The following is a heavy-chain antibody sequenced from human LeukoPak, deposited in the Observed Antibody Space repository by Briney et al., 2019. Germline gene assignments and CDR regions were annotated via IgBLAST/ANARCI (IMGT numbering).Heavy chain of an antibody. V-gene: IGHV4-61*01. Sequence: SQTLSLTCTVSGGSISSGSYYWSWIRQPPGKGLEWIGYIYYSGGTNYNPSLKSRVTISVDTSKNQFSLKLSSVTAADTAVYYCARIAAPHYYYMDVWGKGTTVTVSS. CDR1: GGSISSGSYY. CDR2: IYYSGGT. CDR3: ARIAAPHYYYMDV. D-gene: IGHD6-13*01. J-gene: IGHJ6*03.